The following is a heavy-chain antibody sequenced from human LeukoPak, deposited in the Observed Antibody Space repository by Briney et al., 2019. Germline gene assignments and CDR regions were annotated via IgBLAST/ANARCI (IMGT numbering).Heavy chain of an antibody. CDR1: GFTFSSYA. V-gene: IGHV3-23*01. CDR2: FCGSGGST. Sequence: GGSLRLSCAASGFTFSSYAMSWVRQAPGKGLEWVSAFCGSGGSTYYADSVKGRFTISRDNSKNTLYLQMNSLRAEDTAVYYCAKDLSTVSRRDAFDIWGQGTMVTVSS. J-gene: IGHJ3*02. CDR3: AKDLSTVSRRDAFDI. D-gene: IGHD4-11*01.